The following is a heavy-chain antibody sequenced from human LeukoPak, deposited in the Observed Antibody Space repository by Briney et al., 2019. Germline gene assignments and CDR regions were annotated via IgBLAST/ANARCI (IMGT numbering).Heavy chain of an antibody. V-gene: IGHV3-23*01. CDR2: ISGSGGST. J-gene: IGHJ6*02. Sequence: GGSLRLSCAASGFTFSSYAMSWVRQAPGKGLEWVSSISGSGGSTYYADSVKGWFTISRDNSKNTLYLQMNSLRAEDTAVYYCAKYLGSYYYYGMDVWGQGTTVTVSS. CDR3: AKYLGSYYYYGMDV. CDR1: GFTFSSYA.